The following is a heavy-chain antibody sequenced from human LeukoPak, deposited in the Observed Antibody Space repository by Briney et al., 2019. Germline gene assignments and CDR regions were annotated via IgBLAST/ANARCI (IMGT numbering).Heavy chain of an antibody. J-gene: IGHJ6*03. CDR3: AREATAGYSSSWYSYYYYYMDV. CDR2: ISYDGSNK. D-gene: IGHD6-13*01. CDR1: GFTFSSYA. V-gene: IGHV3-30*04. Sequence: GGSLRLSCAASGFTFSSYAMHWVRQAPGKGLEWVAVISYDGSNKYYADSVKGRFTISRDNSKNTLYLQMSSLRAEDTAVYYCAREATAGYSSSWYSYYYYYMDVWGKGPRSPSP.